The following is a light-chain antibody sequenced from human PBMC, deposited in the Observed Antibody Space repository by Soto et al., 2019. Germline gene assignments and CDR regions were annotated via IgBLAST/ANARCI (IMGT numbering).Light chain of an antibody. V-gene: IGLV7-46*01. J-gene: IGLJ2*01. Sequence: QAVVTQEPSLTVSPGGTVTLTCGSGTGTVTTGLYPYWFQQKPGQAPRTLIYDTTNKHSWTPARFSTSLLGGKAALSLSGAQPEVEADYYCSLVYSGVVLFGGGTKVTVL. CDR1: TGTVTTGLY. CDR3: SLVYSGVVL. CDR2: DTT.